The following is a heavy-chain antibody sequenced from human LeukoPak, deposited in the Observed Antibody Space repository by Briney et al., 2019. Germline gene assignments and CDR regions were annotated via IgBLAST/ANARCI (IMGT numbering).Heavy chain of an antibody. CDR3: ARGQGYESYYYMDV. D-gene: IGHD2-2*01. CDR1: GFTFSTYV. CDR2: ISFDGVNT. Sequence: PGGSLRLSCAASGFTFSTYVIHWVRQAPGKGLEWVAVISFDGVNTFYADSVKGRFTISRDNSNNTVYLQMNNLRPEDTAVFYCARGQGYESYYYMDVWGKGTTVSVSS. J-gene: IGHJ6*03. V-gene: IGHV3-30*04.